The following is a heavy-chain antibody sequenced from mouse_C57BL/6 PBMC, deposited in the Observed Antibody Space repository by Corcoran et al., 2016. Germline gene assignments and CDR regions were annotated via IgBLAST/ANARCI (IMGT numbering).Heavy chain of an antibody. CDR2: IYPGSGST. CDR3: ARSVYDYEGY. V-gene: IGHV1-85*01. J-gene: IGHJ2*01. Sequence: QVQLQQSGPELVKPGASVKISCKASGYSFTSYYIHWVKQRPGQGLEWIGWIYPGSGSTKYNEKFKGKATLTVDTSSSTAYMELHSLTSEDSAVYFCARSVYDYEGYWGQGTTLTVSS. CDR1: GYSFTSYY. D-gene: IGHD2-4*01.